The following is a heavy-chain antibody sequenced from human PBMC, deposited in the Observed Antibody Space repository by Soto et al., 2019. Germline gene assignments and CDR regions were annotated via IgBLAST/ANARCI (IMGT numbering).Heavy chain of an antibody. CDR1: GYTFTNNP. J-gene: IGHJ4*02. V-gene: IGHV1-3*04. Sequence: QVQLVQSGAEVKKPGASVKISCKASGYTFTNNPMHWVRQAPGQRLEWMGWINTGNGNTKYSQKLQGRVTITRDTSASTVYMELSSLRSEDTAVYYCARVTVSHFDYWGQGTLVTVSS. CDR3: ARVTVSHFDY. D-gene: IGHD4-4*01. CDR2: INTGNGNT.